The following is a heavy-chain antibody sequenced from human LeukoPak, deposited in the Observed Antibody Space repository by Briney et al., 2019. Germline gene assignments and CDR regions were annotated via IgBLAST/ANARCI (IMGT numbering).Heavy chain of an antibody. CDR3: ARVKMVRGVITGAEGY. D-gene: IGHD3-10*01. J-gene: IGHJ4*02. CDR1: GYTFTSYG. V-gene: IGHV1-18*01. Sequence: ASVKVSCKASGYTFTSYGISWVRQAPGQGLEWMVWISAYNGNTNYAQKLQGRVTMTTDTSTSTAYMELRSLRSDDTAVYYCARVKMVRGVITGAEGYWGQGTLVTVSS. CDR2: ISAYNGNT.